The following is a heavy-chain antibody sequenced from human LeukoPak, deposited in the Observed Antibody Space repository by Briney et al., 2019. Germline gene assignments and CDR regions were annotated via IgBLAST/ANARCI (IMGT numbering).Heavy chain of an antibody. J-gene: IGHJ2*01. CDR2: INAGNGNT. V-gene: IGHV1-3*01. CDR3: ARSIAAANWYSDL. Sequence: EASVKVSCKASGYTFTSYAMHWVRQAPGQRLEWMGWINAGNGNTKYSQKFQGRVTITRDTSASTAYMELSSLRSEDTAVYYCARSIAAANWYSDLWGRGTLVTVSS. CDR1: GYTFTSYA. D-gene: IGHD6-13*01.